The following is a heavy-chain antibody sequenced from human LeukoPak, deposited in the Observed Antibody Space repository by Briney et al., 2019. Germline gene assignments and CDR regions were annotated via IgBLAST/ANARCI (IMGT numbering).Heavy chain of an antibody. CDR2: ISWNSGSI. J-gene: IGHJ5*02. CDR3: AKDPKEYSSSPLLGWFDP. D-gene: IGHD6-6*01. Sequence: GGSLRLSCAASEFTFDDYAMHWVRQAPGKGLEWVSGISWNSGSIGYADSVKGRFTISRDNAKDSLYLQMNSLRAEDTALYYCAKDPKEYSSSPLLGWFDPWGQGTLVTVSS. CDR1: EFTFDDYA. V-gene: IGHV3-9*01.